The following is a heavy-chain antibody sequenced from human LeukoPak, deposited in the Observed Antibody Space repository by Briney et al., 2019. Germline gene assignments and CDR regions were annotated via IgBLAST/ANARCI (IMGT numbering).Heavy chain of an antibody. CDR3: ARGGTMTTVPL. Sequence: SSETLSLTCTVSGGSISSSSYYWSWIRQPPGKGLEWIGYIFYSGSTNYNPSLKSRVTISVDTSKNQFSLKLSSVTAADTAVYYCARGGTMTTVPLWGQGTLVTVSS. CDR2: IFYSGST. J-gene: IGHJ4*02. CDR1: GGSISSSSYY. D-gene: IGHD4-17*01. V-gene: IGHV4-61*05.